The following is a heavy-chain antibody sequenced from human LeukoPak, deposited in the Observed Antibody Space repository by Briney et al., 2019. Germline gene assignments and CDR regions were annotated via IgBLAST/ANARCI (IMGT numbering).Heavy chain of an antibody. Sequence: SETLSLTCTVSGGSIRSSSYYWGWIRQPPGKGLEWIGSIYYSGSTYYNASLKSRGTISVDTSKNRFSLKLNSVTAADTAVYFCARQVVAVAGTGYFDYWGQGTLVTVSS. J-gene: IGHJ4*02. CDR2: IYYSGST. V-gene: IGHV4-39*01. CDR1: GGSIRSSSYY. D-gene: IGHD6-19*01. CDR3: ARQVVAVAGTGYFDY.